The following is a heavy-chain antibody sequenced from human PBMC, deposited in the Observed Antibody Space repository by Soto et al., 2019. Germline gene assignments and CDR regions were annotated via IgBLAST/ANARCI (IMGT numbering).Heavy chain of an antibody. CDR3: AKSQEIGTHFFDS. Sequence: XGSLRLSCEASGFTFSGFDMHWVRQPTGKGLEWVSSIGTAGDTYYAVSVKGRFTISRDNAKNSLSLQMNSLRAGDMAVYFCAKSQEIGTHFFDSWGQGTQVTVS. CDR1: GFTFSGFD. J-gene: IGHJ4*02. D-gene: IGHD6-13*01. V-gene: IGHV3-13*01. CDR2: IGTAGDT.